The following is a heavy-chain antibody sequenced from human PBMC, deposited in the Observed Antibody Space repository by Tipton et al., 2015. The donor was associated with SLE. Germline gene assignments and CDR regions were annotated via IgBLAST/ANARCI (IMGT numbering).Heavy chain of an antibody. CDR1: GGSVSSGSYY. CDR2: IYYSGST. J-gene: IGHJ3*02. V-gene: IGHV4-39*07. CDR3: ARDQDDFWSSFDAFDI. Sequence: TLSLTCTVSGGSVSSGSYYWAWIRQPPGKGPEWIGTIYYSGSTHYNPSLKSRITISLDTSKNQFSLKLTSVTAADTAIYYCARDQDDFWSSFDAFDIWGLGTMVTVSS. D-gene: IGHD3-3*01.